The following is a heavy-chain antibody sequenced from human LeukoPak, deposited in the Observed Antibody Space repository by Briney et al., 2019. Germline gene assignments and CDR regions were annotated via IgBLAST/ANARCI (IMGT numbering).Heavy chain of an antibody. D-gene: IGHD3-22*01. CDR2: ISYDGSNK. J-gene: IGHJ6*02. CDR3: ARERWTYYYDTGYGMDV. CDR1: GFTFSSYG. Sequence: QPGRSLRLSCAASGFTFSSYGMHWVRQAPGKGLEWVAVISYDGSNKYYADSVKGRFTISRDNSKNTLYLQMGSLRAEDMAVYYCARERWTYYYDTGYGMDVWGQGTTVTVSS. V-gene: IGHV3-30*03.